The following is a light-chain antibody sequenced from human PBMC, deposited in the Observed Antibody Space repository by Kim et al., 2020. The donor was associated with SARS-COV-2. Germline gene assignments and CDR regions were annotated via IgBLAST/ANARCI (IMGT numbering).Light chain of an antibody. Sequence: QPVLTQSPSASASLGASVKLICTLTSGHITYAIAWHQQQPEKGPRYLMKVNSDGSHSKGDGIPDRFSGSSSGAERYLTISSLQSEDEGDYYCQTWGTGIRVFGGGTQLTVL. CDR1: SGHITYA. CDR3: QTWGTGIRV. CDR2: VNSDGSH. J-gene: IGLJ3*02. V-gene: IGLV4-69*02.